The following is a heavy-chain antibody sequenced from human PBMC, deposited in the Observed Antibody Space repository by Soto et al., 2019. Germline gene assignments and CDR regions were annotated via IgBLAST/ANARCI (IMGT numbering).Heavy chain of an antibody. J-gene: IGHJ5*02. CDR2: IYHSGST. CDR1: GGSISSSNW. V-gene: IGHV4-4*02. D-gene: IGHD6-13*01. Sequence: QVQLQESGPGLVKPSGTLSLTCAVSGGSISSSNWWSWVRQPPGKGLEWIGEIYHSGSTNYNPSLKSRLTISVYKSKNQFSLKLSSVTAADTAVYYCARDWGSSWPLGWFDPWGQGTLVTVSS. CDR3: ARDWGSSWPLGWFDP.